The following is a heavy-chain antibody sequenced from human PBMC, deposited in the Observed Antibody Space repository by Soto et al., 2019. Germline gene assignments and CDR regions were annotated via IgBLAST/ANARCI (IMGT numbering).Heavy chain of an antibody. CDR1: GDSVSTDSAT. Sequence: PSQTLSLTCAISGDSVSTDSATWTWIRQSPSRGLEWLGRTYYRSKWFNDYAVSLRGRITINPDTSKNQFSLQLNSVTAEDTAAYYCVRLVGSSYFDFWGQGTPVTVSS. CDR3: VRLVGSSYFDF. J-gene: IGHJ4*02. CDR2: TYYRSKWFN. V-gene: IGHV6-1*01. D-gene: IGHD1-26*01.